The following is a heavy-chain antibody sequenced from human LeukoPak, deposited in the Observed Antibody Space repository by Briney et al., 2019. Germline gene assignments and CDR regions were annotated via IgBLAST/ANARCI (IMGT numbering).Heavy chain of an antibody. D-gene: IGHD6-19*01. J-gene: IGHJ5*02. V-gene: IGHV3-23*01. Sequence: GGSLRLSCAASGLHFSGTAMSWVRQAPGKGLECVSAVSHDGMNAYYADPVKGRFTTSRDNSKQTVSLEMSSLTAADTGVYYCAKDGAQYSSGPECDPRGQGALVTVSP. CDR2: VSHDGMNA. CDR1: GLHFSGTA. CDR3: AKDGAQYSSGPECDP.